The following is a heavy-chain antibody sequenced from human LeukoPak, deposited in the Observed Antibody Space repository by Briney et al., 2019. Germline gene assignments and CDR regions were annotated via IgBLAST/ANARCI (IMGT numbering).Heavy chain of an antibody. CDR1: GFTFSNYW. CDR2: INTDGKTT. J-gene: IGHJ4*02. CDR3: ARDVNRASDY. V-gene: IGHV3-74*01. Sequence: GGSLRLSCAAPGFTFSNYWMHWVRQAPGKGLVWVSIINTDGKTTRYADSVKGRFTISRDNAENTMYLQMNSLRAEDTAVYYCARDVNRASDYWGLGTQVTVSS. D-gene: IGHD1-14*01.